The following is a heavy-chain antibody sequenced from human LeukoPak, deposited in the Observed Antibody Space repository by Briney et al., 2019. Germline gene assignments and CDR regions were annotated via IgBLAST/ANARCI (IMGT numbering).Heavy chain of an antibody. Sequence: SETLSLTCTVSGGSFSSYYWSWIRQPPGQGLEWIGYIYYSGSTNYNPSLKSRVTISVDTSKNQFSLKLSSVTAADTAVYYCARDPSVAGTYWYFDLWGRGXLVTV. CDR3: ARDPSVAGTYWYFDL. D-gene: IGHD6-19*01. V-gene: IGHV4-59*01. CDR1: GGSFSSYY. J-gene: IGHJ2*01. CDR2: IYYSGST.